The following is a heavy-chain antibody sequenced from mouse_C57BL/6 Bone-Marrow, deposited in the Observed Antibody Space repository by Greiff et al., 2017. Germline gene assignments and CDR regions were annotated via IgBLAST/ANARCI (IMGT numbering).Heavy chain of an antibody. CDR2: IYPGSGST. Sequence: QVQLQQPGAELVKPGASVKMSCKASGYTFTSYWITWVKQRPGQGLEWIGDIYPGSGSTNYNEKFKSKATLTVDTSSSTAYMQLSSLTSEDAAVYYGARSKDYGPAWFAYGGRGTGVTVSA. V-gene: IGHV1-55*01. J-gene: IGHJ3*01. D-gene: IGHD2-4*01. CDR3: ARSKDYGPAWFAY. CDR1: GYTFTSYW.